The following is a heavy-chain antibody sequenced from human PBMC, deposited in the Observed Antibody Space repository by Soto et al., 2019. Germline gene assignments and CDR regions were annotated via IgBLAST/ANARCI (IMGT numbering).Heavy chain of an antibody. CDR1: GGSISSGDYY. CDR3: ARDSRYYGMDV. Sequence: SETLSLTCTVSGGSISSGDYYWSWIRQPPGKGLEWIGYIYYSGSTYYNPSLKSRVTISVDTSKNQFSLKLSSVTAADTAVYYCARDSRYYGMDVWGQGTTVTVSS. J-gene: IGHJ6*02. CDR2: IYYSGST. V-gene: IGHV4-30-4*01.